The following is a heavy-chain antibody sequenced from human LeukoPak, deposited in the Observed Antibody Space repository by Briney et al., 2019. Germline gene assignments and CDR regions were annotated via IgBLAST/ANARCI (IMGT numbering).Heavy chain of an antibody. Sequence: GSLRLFCSASGFTFCSFALGWVRPAPGKGLEWVSAISGSGGSTYYADSVKGRFTISRDNSKNTLYLQMNSLRAEDTAVYYCAKGESSGWYDAFDIWGQGTMVTVSS. J-gene: IGHJ3*02. V-gene: IGHV3-23*01. CDR2: ISGSGGST. CDR1: GFTFCSFA. CDR3: AKGESSGWYDAFDI. D-gene: IGHD6-19*01.